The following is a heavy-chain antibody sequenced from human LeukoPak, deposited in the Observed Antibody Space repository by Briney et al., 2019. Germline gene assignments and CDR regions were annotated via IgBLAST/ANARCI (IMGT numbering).Heavy chain of an antibody. D-gene: IGHD5-18*01. Sequence: PGGSLRLSCAASRFTFSSYEMNWVRQAPGKGLEGVSYISSSGRTMYYAHSVKGRFTISRENAKNSLYLQMNSLRAEDTAVYYCARDSGYSYGAFDPWGQGTLVTVSS. CDR3: ARDSGYSYGAFDP. CDR2: ISSSGRTM. J-gene: IGHJ5*02. CDR1: RFTFSSYE. V-gene: IGHV3-48*03.